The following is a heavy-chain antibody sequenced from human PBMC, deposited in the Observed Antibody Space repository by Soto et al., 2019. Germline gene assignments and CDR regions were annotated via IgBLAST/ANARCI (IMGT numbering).Heavy chain of an antibody. D-gene: IGHD3-22*01. Sequence: SLRLSCAASGFTFSSYAMAWVRQAPGKGLECISCISAGGGSSYYADSVKGRFTISRDSSKNTLYLQMNSLRAEDTAVYYCARDDYPYYDDSSGYHFDYWGQGALVTVSS. CDR3: ARDDYPYYDDSSGYHFDY. J-gene: IGHJ4*02. CDR2: ISAGGGSS. CDR1: GFTFSSYA. V-gene: IGHV3-23*01.